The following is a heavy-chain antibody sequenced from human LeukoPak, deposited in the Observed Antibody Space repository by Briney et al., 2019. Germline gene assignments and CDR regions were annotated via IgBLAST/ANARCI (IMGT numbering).Heavy chain of an antibody. CDR2: INPSGGST. CDR1: GYTFTSYY. V-gene: IGHV1-46*01. D-gene: IGHD1-14*01. Sequence: ASVKVSCRASGYTFTSYYMHWVRQAPGQGLEWMGIINPSGGSTSYAQKFQGRVTMTRDTSTSTVYMELSSLRSEDTAVYYCARDLFSGTRGAPERDYWGQGTLVTVSS. CDR3: ARDLFSGTRGAPERDY. J-gene: IGHJ4*02.